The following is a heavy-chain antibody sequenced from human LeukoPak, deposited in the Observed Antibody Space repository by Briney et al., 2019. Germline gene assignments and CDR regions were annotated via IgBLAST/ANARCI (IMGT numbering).Heavy chain of an antibody. Sequence: SETLSLTCTVSGGSISSYYWSWIRQPPGKGLEWIGYIYTSGSTNHNPSLKSRVTISVDTSKNQFSLKLSSVTAADTAVYYCARRGYSSSWYWFDPWGQGTLVTVSS. D-gene: IGHD6-13*01. CDR2: IYTSGST. CDR3: ARRGYSSSWYWFDP. CDR1: GGSISSYY. V-gene: IGHV4-4*09. J-gene: IGHJ5*02.